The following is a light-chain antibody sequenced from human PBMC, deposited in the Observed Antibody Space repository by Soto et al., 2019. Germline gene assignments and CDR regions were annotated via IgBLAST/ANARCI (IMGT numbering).Light chain of an antibody. Sequence: EIVMTQSPATLSLSPGDTATLSCRATQSVDTNLAWYVQKPGQAPRRLMYGVSTWGTGVTARFSGSGSGTEFTLTISSLQSEDFAIYYWQQYKSCPITFGQGTRLEIK. CDR2: GVS. CDR1: QSVDTN. J-gene: IGKJ5*01. CDR3: QQYKSCPIT. V-gene: IGKV3D-15*01.